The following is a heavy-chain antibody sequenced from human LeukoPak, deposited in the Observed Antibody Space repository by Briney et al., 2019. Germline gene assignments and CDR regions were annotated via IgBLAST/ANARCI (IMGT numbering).Heavy chain of an antibody. CDR2: IIPIFGIA. Sequence: SVKVSCKASGGTFSSYAISWVRQAPGQGLEWMGRIIPIFGIANYAQKFQGRGTITAAKSTSTAYMELSSLRSEDTAVYYCARDDGGNSEFDYWGQGTLVTVSS. CDR3: ARDDGGNSEFDY. CDR1: GGTFSSYA. V-gene: IGHV1-69*04. D-gene: IGHD4-23*01. J-gene: IGHJ4*02.